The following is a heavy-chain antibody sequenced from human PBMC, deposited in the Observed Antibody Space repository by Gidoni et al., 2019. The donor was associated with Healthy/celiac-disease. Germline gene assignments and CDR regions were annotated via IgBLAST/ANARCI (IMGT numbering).Heavy chain of an antibody. CDR1: GLTLDEYA. J-gene: IGHJ5*02. CDR3: AKDYSPWVFGVGGWFDP. CDR2: ISWNSGSI. V-gene: IGHV3-9*01. Sequence: EVQLVESGGGLVQPGRSLRLSCAASGLTLDEYAMHWVRHAPGKGLEWVSGISWNSGSIGYADSVKGRFTISRDNAKNALYLQMNSLRAEDTALYYCAKDYSPWVFGVGGWFDPWGQGTLVTVSS. D-gene: IGHD3-3*01.